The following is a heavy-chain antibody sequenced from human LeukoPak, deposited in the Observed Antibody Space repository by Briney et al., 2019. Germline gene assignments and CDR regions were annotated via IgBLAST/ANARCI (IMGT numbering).Heavy chain of an antibody. J-gene: IGHJ3*02. D-gene: IGHD3-16*02. CDR2: IYPGDSDT. V-gene: IGHV5-51*01. CDR3: ARRVTFGGSIVAAFDI. CDR1: GYSFASYW. Sequence: GESLKISCKGSGYSFASYWIGWVRQMPGKGLEWMGIIYPGDSDTRYSPSFQGQVTISADKSISTAYLQWSSLKASDTAIYYCARRVTFGGSIVAAFDIWGQGTMVTVSS.